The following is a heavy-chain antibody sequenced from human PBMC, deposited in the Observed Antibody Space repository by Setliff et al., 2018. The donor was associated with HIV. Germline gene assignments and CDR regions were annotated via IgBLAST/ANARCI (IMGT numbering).Heavy chain of an antibody. D-gene: IGHD1-1*01. CDR3: ANPHDGGAFDV. CDR2: VIPSFATA. V-gene: IGHV1-69*13. CDR1: GGTFKNLA. Sequence: SVKVSCKASGGTFKNLAISWVRQAPGQGLEWMGGVIPSFATANYAQKFRGRITITADELTSTVYMDLDSLKSEDSAVYYCANPHDGGAFDVWGQGTAVTVSS. J-gene: IGHJ3*01.